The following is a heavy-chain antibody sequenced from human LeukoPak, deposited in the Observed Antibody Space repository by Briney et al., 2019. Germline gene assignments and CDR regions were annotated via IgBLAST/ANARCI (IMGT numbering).Heavy chain of an antibody. V-gene: IGHV4-39*01. CDR1: GGSISSSSYS. CDR2: IYYSGST. J-gene: IGHJ4*02. D-gene: IGHD6-6*01. CDR3: ARLIRIAARPADY. Sequence: SETLSLTCTVSGGSISSSSYSWGWIRQPPGKGLEWIGSIYYSGSTYYNPSLKSRVTVSVDTSKNQFSLKLSSVTAADTAVYYCARLIRIAARPADYWGQGTLVTVSS.